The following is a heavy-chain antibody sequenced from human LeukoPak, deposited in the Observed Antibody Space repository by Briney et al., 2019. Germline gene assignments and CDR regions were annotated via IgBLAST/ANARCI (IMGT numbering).Heavy chain of an antibody. CDR2: INSDGSST. J-gene: IGHJ4*02. CDR3: ARALRFLEVDY. V-gene: IGHV3-74*01. CDR1: GFTFSRYW. D-gene: IGHD3-3*01. Sequence: GGSLRLSXAASGFTFSRYWMHWVRQAPGKGLVWVSRINSDGSSTSYADSVKGRFTISRDNAKNTLYLQMNGLRAEDTAVYYCARALRFLEVDYWGQGTLVTVSS.